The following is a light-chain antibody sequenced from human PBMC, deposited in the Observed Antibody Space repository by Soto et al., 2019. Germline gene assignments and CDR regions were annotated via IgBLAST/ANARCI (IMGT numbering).Light chain of an antibody. J-gene: IGLJ1*01. Sequence: QSALTQPASVSGSPGQSITISRTGTSSDVGSYNLVSWYQQHPGKAPKLMIYEVSKRPSGVSNRFSGSKSGNTASLTISGLQAEDEADYYCSSYAASSTFVFGTGTKVTVL. CDR2: EVS. CDR1: SSDVGSYNL. V-gene: IGLV2-23*02. CDR3: SSYAASSTFV.